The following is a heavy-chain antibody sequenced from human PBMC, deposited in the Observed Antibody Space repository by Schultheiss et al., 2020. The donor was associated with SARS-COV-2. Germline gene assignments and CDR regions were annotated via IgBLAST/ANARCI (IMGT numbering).Heavy chain of an antibody. J-gene: IGHJ4*02. CDR1: GDSVSSNSAA. D-gene: IGHD6-13*01. CDR3: ARILAAVPNY. Sequence: SQTLSLTCAISGDSVSSNSAAWNWIRQSPSRGLEWLGRTYYRSKWYNDYAVSVKSRITINPDTSKNQFSLKLSSVTAADTAVYYCARILAAVPNYWGQGTLVTVSS. V-gene: IGHV6-1*01. CDR2: TYYRSKWYN.